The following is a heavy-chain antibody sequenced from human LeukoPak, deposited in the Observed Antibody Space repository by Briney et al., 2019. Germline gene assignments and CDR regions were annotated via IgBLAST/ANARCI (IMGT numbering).Heavy chain of an antibody. Sequence: GGSLRLSCAASGFTFSNYWMSWVRQSPGRGLEWVANIDQDGSAEYYVDSVGGRFTVSRDNAKNSLYLQIDSLRAEDTAVYYCARADNYDSILDYWGRGTLVTVSS. D-gene: IGHD3-10*01. CDR3: ARADNYDSILDY. CDR2: IDQDGSAE. V-gene: IGHV3-7*01. CDR1: GFTFSNYW. J-gene: IGHJ4*02.